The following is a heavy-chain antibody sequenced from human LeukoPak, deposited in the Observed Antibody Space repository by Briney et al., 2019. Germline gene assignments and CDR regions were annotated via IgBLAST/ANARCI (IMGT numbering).Heavy chain of an antibody. Sequence: GASVKVSCRASGYSFTNYGISWVRQAPGQGLEWMGWINTYTGNTNYVQNFQGRVTMTTDTSTNTVYLELRSLRYDDTAVYYCGRDHQYDFDHWGQGTLVTVSS. CDR1: GYSFTNYG. D-gene: IGHD2-2*01. CDR3: GRDHQYDFDH. V-gene: IGHV1-18*01. CDR2: INTYTGNT. J-gene: IGHJ4*02.